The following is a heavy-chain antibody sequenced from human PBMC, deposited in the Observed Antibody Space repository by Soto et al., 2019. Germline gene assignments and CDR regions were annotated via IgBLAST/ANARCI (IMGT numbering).Heavy chain of an antibody. V-gene: IGHV3-7*01. D-gene: IGHD3-16*01. Sequence: GWSLRLSCAASGFTFSSYWMSWVRQAPGKGLEWVANIKQDGSEKMYVDSVKGRFTISRDNAKDSLSLQMNSLRAEDTAVYYCARGRGLDYWGQGTLVTVSS. CDR3: ARGRGLDY. CDR2: IKQDGSEK. J-gene: IGHJ4*02. CDR1: GFTFSSYW.